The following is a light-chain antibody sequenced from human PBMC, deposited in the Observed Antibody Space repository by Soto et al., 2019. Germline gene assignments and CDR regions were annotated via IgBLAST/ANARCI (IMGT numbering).Light chain of an antibody. J-gene: IGKJ1*01. CDR1: QGSSNY. CDR2: AAS. Sequence: LHITEARSSLSASVVDRVTITCRASQGSSNYLAWYQQKPGKVPKLLIYAASTLESGVPSRFSGSGSGTDFTLTISSLQPEDVATYFCQNYNSAPRTFGQGTKVDI. V-gene: IGKV1-27*01. CDR3: QNYNSAPRT.